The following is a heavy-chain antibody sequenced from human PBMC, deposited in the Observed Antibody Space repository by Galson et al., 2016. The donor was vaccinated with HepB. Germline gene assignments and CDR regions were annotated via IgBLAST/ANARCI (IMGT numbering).Heavy chain of an antibody. V-gene: IGHV6-1*01. Sequence: CAISGDSVSSNSAAWNWIRQSPSRGLEWLGRTYYESKWYRDYAVSVESRIAINADTSKNQFSLQLNSVTPEDTALYYCARNYYGSGGHYTLFGYWGQGTPVT. D-gene: IGHD3-10*01. J-gene: IGHJ4*02. CDR2: TYYESKWYR. CDR1: GDSVSSNSAA. CDR3: ARNYYGSGGHYTLFGY.